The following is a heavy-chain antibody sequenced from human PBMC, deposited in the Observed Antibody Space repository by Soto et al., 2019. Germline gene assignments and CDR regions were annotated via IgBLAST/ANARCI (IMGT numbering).Heavy chain of an antibody. Sequence: EVQLLESGGGLVQPGGSLRLSCAASGFTFSSYTMSWVRQAPGKGLEWVSDISDSGGSTYYADSVKGRFTISRDNSKHPLFLQVNSLRAEDTAVYYCAKGLGDYYYMDVWGKGTTVTVSS. V-gene: IGHV3-23*01. CDR3: AKGLGDYYYMDV. CDR2: ISDSGGST. J-gene: IGHJ6*03. CDR1: GFTFSSYT.